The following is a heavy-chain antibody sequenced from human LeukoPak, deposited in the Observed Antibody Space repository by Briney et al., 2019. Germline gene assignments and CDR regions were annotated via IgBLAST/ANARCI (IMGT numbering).Heavy chain of an antibody. Sequence: GRSLRLSCAASGFTFSNYSMNWVRQAPGKGLEWVSSISTSGSFIYYADSLQGRFTISRDNANNSLYLQMNSLRPEDTAVYYCARDPTPRDPSGSYWGQGTLVTVSS. CDR2: ISTSGSFI. CDR1: GFTFSNYS. CDR3: ARDPTPRDPSGSY. D-gene: IGHD1-26*01. V-gene: IGHV3-21*06. J-gene: IGHJ4*02.